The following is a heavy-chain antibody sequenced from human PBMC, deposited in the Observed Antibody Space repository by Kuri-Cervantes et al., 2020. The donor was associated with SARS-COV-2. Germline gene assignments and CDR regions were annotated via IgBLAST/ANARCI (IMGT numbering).Heavy chain of an antibody. CDR2: INWNGGST. D-gene: IGHD6-25*01. V-gene: IGHV3-20*04. CDR3: ARDRSQSSENAFDI. CDR1: GFTFDDYG. J-gene: IGHJ3*02. Sequence: GGSLRLSCAASGFTFDDYGMSWVRQAPGKGLEWVSGINWNGGSTGYADSVKGRFTISRDNAKNSLYLQMNSLGAEDTALYYCARDRSQSSENAFDIWGQGTMVTVSS.